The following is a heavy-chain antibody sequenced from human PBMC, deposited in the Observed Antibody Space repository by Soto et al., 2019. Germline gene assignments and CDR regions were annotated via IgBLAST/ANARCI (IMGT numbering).Heavy chain of an antibody. Sequence: PSETLSLTCTVSGGSISSGDYYWSWIRQPPGKGLEWIGEIYHSGSTNYNPSLKSRVTISVDKSKNQFSLKLSSVTAADTAVYYCARYPRMDIEATFFDYWGQGTLVTVSS. CDR2: IYHSGST. D-gene: IGHD5-12*01. CDR1: GGSISSGDYY. V-gene: IGHV4-39*07. CDR3: ARYPRMDIEATFFDY. J-gene: IGHJ4*02.